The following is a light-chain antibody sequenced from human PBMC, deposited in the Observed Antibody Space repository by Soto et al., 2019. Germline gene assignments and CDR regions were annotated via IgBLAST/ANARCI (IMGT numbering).Light chain of an antibody. CDR3: QQNLSVHT. CDR1: QSVSGY. Sequence: EIVLTQSPITLSLYPGDRATLSCRASQSVSGYLAWYQQKPGQAPRIRIYDTSNRATGIPARLSGSGSGTDFTLTISSLEPEDFAVYYCQQNLSVHTFGQGTKVDIK. CDR2: DTS. J-gene: IGKJ1*01. V-gene: IGKV3-11*01.